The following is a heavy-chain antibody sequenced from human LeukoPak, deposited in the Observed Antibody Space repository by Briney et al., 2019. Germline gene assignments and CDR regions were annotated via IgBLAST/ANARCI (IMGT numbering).Heavy chain of an antibody. V-gene: IGHV3-15*01. CDR3: TTDPRDYDILTGYYYLDAFDI. Sequence: GGSLRLSCVASGFTVSSNYMSWVRQAPGKGLELVGRIKSKTDGWTTDYAAPVKDRFTISRDDSKNTLYLQMNSLKTEDTAVYYCTTDPRDYDILTGYYYLDAFDIWGQGTMVTVSS. CDR2: IKSKTDGWTT. CDR1: GFTVSSNY. J-gene: IGHJ3*02. D-gene: IGHD3-9*01.